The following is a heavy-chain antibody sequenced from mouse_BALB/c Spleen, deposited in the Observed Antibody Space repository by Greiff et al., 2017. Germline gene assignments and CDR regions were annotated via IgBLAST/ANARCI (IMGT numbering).Heavy chain of an antibody. CDR3: ARSDGNGAMDY. V-gene: IGHV3-2*02. J-gene: IGHJ4*01. CDR2: ISYSGST. Sequence: EVQLKESGPGLVKPSQSLSLTCTVTGYSITSDYAWNWIRQFPGNKLEWMGYISYSGSTSYNPSLKSRISITRDTSKNQFFLQLNSVTTEDTATYYCARSDGNGAMDYWGQGTSVTVSS. CDR1: GYSITSDYA. D-gene: IGHD2-1*01.